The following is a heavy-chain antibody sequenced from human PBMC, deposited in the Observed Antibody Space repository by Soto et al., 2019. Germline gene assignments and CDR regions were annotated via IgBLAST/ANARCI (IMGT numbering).Heavy chain of an antibody. D-gene: IGHD4-17*01. J-gene: IGHJ6*02. Sequence: EVQLVESGGGLVKPGGSLRLSCAASGFTFGNAWMSWVRQAPGKGLEWVGRIKSKTDGGTTDYAAPVKGRFTISRDDSKNTLYLQMNSLKTEDTAVYYCTTDQRGDYVSTYGMDVWGQGTTVTVSS. CDR1: GFTFGNAW. CDR3: TTDQRGDYVSTYGMDV. V-gene: IGHV3-15*01. CDR2: IKSKTDGGTT.